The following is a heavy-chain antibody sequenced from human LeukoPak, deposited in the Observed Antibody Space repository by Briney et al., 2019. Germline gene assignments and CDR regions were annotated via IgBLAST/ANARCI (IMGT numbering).Heavy chain of an antibody. Sequence: SQTLSLTCTVSGGSISSGDYYWSWIHQPPGKGLEWIGYIYYSGSTYYNPSLKSRVTISVDTSKNQFSLKLSSVTAADTAVYYCARADGGDTAMVFFDYWGQGTLVTVSS. CDR2: IYYSGST. CDR3: ARADGGDTAMVFFDY. CDR1: GGSISSGDYY. V-gene: IGHV4-30-4*01. J-gene: IGHJ4*02. D-gene: IGHD5-18*01.